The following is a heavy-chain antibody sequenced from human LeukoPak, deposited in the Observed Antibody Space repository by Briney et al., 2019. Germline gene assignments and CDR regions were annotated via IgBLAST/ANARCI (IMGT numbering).Heavy chain of an antibody. D-gene: IGHD2-2*01. J-gene: IGHJ4*02. V-gene: IGHV3-23*01. CDR3: ATKDYLVVPAAGKGDY. CDR2: ISGSGGST. Sequence: GGSLRLSCAASGFTFSSYAMSWVRQAPGKGLEWVSAISGSGGSTYYADSVKGRFTISRDNSKNTLYLQMNSLRAEDTAVYYCATKDYLVVPAAGKGDYRGQGTPVTV. CDR1: GFTFSSYA.